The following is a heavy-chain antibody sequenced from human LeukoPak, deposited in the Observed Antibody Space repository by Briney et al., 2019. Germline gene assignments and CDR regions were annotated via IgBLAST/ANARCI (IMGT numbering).Heavy chain of an antibody. J-gene: IGHJ5*02. Sequence: PGGSLRLSCAASGFTFSSYGMHWVRQAPGKGLGWVAVISYDGSNKYYADSVKGRFTISRDNSKNTLYLQMNGLRAEDTAVYYCAKDRGSRASRNWFDPWGQGTLVTVSS. CDR1: GFTFSSYG. CDR2: ISYDGSNK. CDR3: AKDRGSRASRNWFDP. V-gene: IGHV3-30*18. D-gene: IGHD6-6*01.